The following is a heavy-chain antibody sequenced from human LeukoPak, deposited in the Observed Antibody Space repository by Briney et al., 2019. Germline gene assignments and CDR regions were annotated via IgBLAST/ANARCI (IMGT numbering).Heavy chain of an antibody. D-gene: IGHD2-15*01. J-gene: IGHJ3*02. CDR2: IYYSGST. Sequence: PSETLSLTCTVSGGSVGSGSYYWSWIRQPPGKGLEWIGYIYYSGSTNYNPSLKSRVTISVDTSKNQFSLKLSSVTAADTAVYYCARDLRYCSGGSCYFAFDIWGQGTMVTVSS. CDR3: ARDLRYCSGGSCYFAFDI. V-gene: IGHV4-61*01. CDR1: GGSVGSGSYY.